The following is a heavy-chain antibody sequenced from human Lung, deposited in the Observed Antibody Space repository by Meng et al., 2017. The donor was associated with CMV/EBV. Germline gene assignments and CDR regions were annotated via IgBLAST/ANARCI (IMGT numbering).Heavy chain of an antibody. Sequence: ASXXVSXKASGYTFSYYDIIWVRQASGQGLEWVGWMNANRGNTAYAQKFQGRVIMTRDTSTSIAYMELSSLRSGDTAVYYCARGQVQCSTINCHDYRFSGMDVWXQGTXVTVSS. J-gene: IGHJ6*02. CDR3: ARGQVQCSTINCHDYRFSGMDV. V-gene: IGHV1-8*01. CDR2: MNANRGNT. CDR1: GYTFSYYD. D-gene: IGHD2/OR15-2a*01.